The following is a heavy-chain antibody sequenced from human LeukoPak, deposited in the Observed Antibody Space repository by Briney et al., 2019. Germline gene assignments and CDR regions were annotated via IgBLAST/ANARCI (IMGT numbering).Heavy chain of an antibody. D-gene: IGHD6-13*01. V-gene: IGHV4-30-2*01. CDR1: GGSISSGGYY. CDR2: IYHSGST. Sequence: SQTLSLTCTVSGGSISSGGYYWSWIRQPPGKGLEWIGYIYHSGSTYYNPSLKSRVTISVDRSKNQFSLKLSSVTAADTAVYYCARRDIAAAVPFDYWGQGTLVTVSS. CDR3: ARRDIAAAVPFDY. J-gene: IGHJ4*02.